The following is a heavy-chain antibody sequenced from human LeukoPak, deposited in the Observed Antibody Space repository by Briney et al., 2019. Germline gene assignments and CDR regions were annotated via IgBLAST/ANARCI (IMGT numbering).Heavy chain of an antibody. V-gene: IGHV4-59*01. CDR3: ARDLGGIYFDY. D-gene: IGHD1-26*01. CDR1: DASISGYY. J-gene: IGHJ4*02. CDR2: IHFSGST. Sequence: KPSGTLSLTCTVSDASISGYYWSWIRQPPGKGLEWIGSIHFSGSTNYNPSLRSRVTISVDTSKNQLSLKLSSVTAADTAVYYCARDLGGIYFDYWGQGTLVTVSS.